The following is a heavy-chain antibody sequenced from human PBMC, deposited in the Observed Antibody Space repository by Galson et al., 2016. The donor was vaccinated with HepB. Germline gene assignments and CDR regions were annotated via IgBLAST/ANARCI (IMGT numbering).Heavy chain of an antibody. V-gene: IGHV3-33*01. CDR2: IWNDGRTT. CDR1: GLSFSVRG. J-gene: IGHJ5*01. D-gene: IGHD2-15*01. CDR3: ATDGPPTVVVGAALDS. Sequence: SLRLSCATSGLSFSVRGMHWVRQAPGKGLEWVAVIWNDGRTTYYGDSVKGRFIISGDNSGETLYLQMNSLRVDDTAIYYCATDGPPTVVVGAALDSWGQGTLVTVSS.